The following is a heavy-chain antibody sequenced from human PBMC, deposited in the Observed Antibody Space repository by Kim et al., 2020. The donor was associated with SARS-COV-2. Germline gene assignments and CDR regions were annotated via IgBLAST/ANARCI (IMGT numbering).Heavy chain of an antibody. D-gene: IGHD6-19*01. CDR3: ATWYSSGPIDY. Sequence: TNHNPSLKSRVTMSVDTSRTQFSLKLTSVTAADTAIYYCATWYSSGPIDYWGQGTLVTVS. J-gene: IGHJ4*02. V-gene: IGHV4-4*07. CDR2: T.